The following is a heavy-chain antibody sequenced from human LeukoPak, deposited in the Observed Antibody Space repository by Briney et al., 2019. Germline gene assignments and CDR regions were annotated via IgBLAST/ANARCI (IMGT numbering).Heavy chain of an antibody. J-gene: IGHJ4*02. CDR3: AKRGVVIRVILVGFHKEAYYFDS. D-gene: IGHD3-22*01. CDR1: GITLSNYG. V-gene: IGHV3-23*01. Sequence: GGSLRLSCAVSGITLSNYGMSWVRQAPGKGLEWVAGISDSGGSTNYADSVKGRFTISRDSPKNTLYLQMTSLRAEDTAVYFCAKRGVVIRVILVGFHKEAYYFDSWGQGTLVTVSS. CDR2: ISDSGGST.